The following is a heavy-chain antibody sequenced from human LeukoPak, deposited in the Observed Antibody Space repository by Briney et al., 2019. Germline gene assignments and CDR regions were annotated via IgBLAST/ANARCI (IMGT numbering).Heavy chain of an antibody. V-gene: IGHV3-7*01. D-gene: IGHD6-19*01. CDR2: IKQDGSEK. J-gene: IGHJ5*02. Sequence: GGSLRLSCAASGFTFSSYWMMWVRHAPGKGLEWVANIKQDGSEKYYVDSVKGRFTISRDNAKNSLYLQMNSLRAEDTAVYYCVRKRTEAVAGHNWFDPWGQGTLVTVSS. CDR1: GFTFSSYW. CDR3: VRKRTEAVAGHNWFDP.